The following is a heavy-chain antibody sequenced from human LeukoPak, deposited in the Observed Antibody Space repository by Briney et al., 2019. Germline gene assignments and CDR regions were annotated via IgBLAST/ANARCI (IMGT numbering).Heavy chain of an antibody. D-gene: IGHD6-19*01. Sequence: GGSLRLSCAASGFTFSSYGMHWVRQAPGKGLEWVAFTQYDVSNKHYVDSVKGRFTISRDNSKNTLFLQMNSLTVEDTAVYYCAKDSRVGSSGSRYAFDIWGQGTMVTVSS. J-gene: IGHJ3*02. CDR1: GFTFSSYG. CDR2: TQYDVSNK. CDR3: AKDSRVGSSGSRYAFDI. V-gene: IGHV3-30*02.